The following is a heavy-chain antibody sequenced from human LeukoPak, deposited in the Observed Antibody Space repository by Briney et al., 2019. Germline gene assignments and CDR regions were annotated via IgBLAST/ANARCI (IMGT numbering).Heavy chain of an antibody. J-gene: IGHJ6*03. CDR2: IFTSGIT. V-gene: IGHV4-4*07. Sequence: PSETLSLTCTVSGGSISIYYWNWIRQPAGKRLEWIGRIFTSGITNYNPSLKSRVTMSVDTSKNQFSPNLSSVTAADTAVYYCARESSGSYYNPQGYMDVWGKGTTVTVSS. CDR1: GGSISIYY. D-gene: IGHD3-10*01. CDR3: ARESSGSYYNPQGYMDV.